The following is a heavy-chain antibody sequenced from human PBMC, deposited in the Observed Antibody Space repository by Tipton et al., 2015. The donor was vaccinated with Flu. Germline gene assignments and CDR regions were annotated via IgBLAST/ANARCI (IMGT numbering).Heavy chain of an antibody. CDR2: IYYSGST. CDR1: GGSIGSSRYY. D-gene: IGHD3-10*01. CDR3: ARDQGFGSGLTYDYYAMEV. J-gene: IGHJ6*04. V-gene: IGHV4-31*03. Sequence: LRLSCTVSGGSIGSSRYYWSWIRQHPGKGLEWIGCIYYSGSTYYNPSLESRLSISVDTSKNQFSLKLSSMTAADAAVYYCARDQGFGSGLTYDYYAMEVWGEGTTVTVSS.